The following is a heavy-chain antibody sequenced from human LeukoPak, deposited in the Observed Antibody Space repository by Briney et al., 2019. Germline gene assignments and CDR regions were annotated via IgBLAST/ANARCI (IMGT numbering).Heavy chain of an antibody. J-gene: IGHJ6*02. CDR3: TRHSDTYCSRASCYVDNFYGLDV. Sequence: PGGSLRLSCAASGFTFSGSAVDWVRQASGKGLEWVGRIRSKANSYATSYAASVTGRFTISRDDSRNTAYLQMNSLKTEDTAVYYCTRHSDTYCSRASCYVDNFYGLDVWGQGTRVTVSS. V-gene: IGHV3-73*01. CDR1: GFTFSGSA. CDR2: IRSKANSYAT. D-gene: IGHD2-2*01.